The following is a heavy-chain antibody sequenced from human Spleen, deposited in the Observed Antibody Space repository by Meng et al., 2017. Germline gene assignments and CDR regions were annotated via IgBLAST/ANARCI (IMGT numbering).Heavy chain of an antibody. CDR2: INWNGDST. CDR1: GFTFDVFG. D-gene: IGHD5-18*01. V-gene: IGHV3-20*04. CDR3: ARRMDSAYGMDV. J-gene: IGHJ6*02. Sequence: GESLKISCTASGFTFDVFGMSWVRQVPGKRLEWVSGINWNGDSTAYADSVKGRFTISRDNAKNSLYLQMNSLRAEDTAVYYCARRMDSAYGMDVWGQGTTVTVSS.